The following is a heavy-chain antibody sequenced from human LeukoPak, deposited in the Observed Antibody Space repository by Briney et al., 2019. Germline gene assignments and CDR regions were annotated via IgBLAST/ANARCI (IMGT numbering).Heavy chain of an antibody. CDR1: GYSFTSYW. J-gene: IGHJ4*02. CDR2: IYPGDSDT. D-gene: IGHD2-2*01. Sequence: GESLKISCKGSGYSFTSYWIGWVRQMPGKGLEWMGIIYPGDSDTRYSPSFQGQVTISADKSISTAYLQWSSLKASDTAMFYCARGGYCSSTSCHFFDYWGQGTLVAVSS. CDR3: ARGGYCSSTSCHFFDY. V-gene: IGHV5-51*01.